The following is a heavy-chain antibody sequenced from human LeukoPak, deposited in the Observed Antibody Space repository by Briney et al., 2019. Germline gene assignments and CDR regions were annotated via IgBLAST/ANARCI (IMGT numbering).Heavy chain of an antibody. CDR2: MSDSGTNT. D-gene: IGHD3-10*01. V-gene: IGHV3-23*01. CDR3: AKGGAVSSKSITMVRGTRRYYYYMDV. Sequence: GGSLRLSCAASGFTFSSYWMSWVRQAPGKGLEWVSGMSDSGTNTYYADSVKGRFTISRDNSKNTLYLQMNSLRAEDTAVYYCAKGGAVSSKSITMVRGTRRYYYYMDVWGKGTTVTISS. J-gene: IGHJ6*03. CDR1: GFTFSSYW.